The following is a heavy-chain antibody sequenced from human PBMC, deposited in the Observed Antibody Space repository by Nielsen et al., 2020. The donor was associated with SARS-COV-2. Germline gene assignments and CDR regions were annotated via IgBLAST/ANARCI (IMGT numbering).Heavy chain of an antibody. CDR2: INWNGGST. CDR1: GFTFDDYG. J-gene: IGHJ6*02. CDR3: AKSFFSGGGMDV. V-gene: IGHV3-20*04. D-gene: IGHD3-10*01. Sequence: GESLKISCAASGFTFDDYGMSWVRQAPGKGLEWVSGINWNGGSTGYADSVKGRFTISRDNSKNSLYLQMNSLRTEDTALYYCAKSFFSGGGMDVWGQGTTVTVSS.